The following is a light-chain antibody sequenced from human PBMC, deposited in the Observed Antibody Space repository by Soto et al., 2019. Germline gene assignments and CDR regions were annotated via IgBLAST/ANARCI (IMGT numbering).Light chain of an antibody. CDR3: QKYNSAANT. V-gene: IGKV1-27*01. J-gene: IGKJ5*01. CDR1: QGIDNF. CDR2: AAS. Sequence: DIQMTPSPSPLSASVGDRVTITCRASQGIDNFLAWYQQKPGKAPKLLIYAASTLQSGVPSRFSGSGSGTDFTLTISSLQPEDVATYYCQKYNSAANTFGQGTRLEIK.